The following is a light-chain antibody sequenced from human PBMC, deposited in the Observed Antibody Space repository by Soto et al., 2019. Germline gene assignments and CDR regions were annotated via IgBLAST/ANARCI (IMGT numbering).Light chain of an antibody. CDR1: QRVNTN. J-gene: IGKJ1*01. Sequence: EVVMTQSPATLSASPGERATLSCRASQRVNTNLAWYQKKPGQAPTVLVYAASTRATGIPDRFSGSGSGTDFTLTISSLQPADFAPYYCQEYNDWPRGTFGQGTKVEVK. CDR3: QEYNDWPRGT. CDR2: AAS. V-gene: IGKV3-15*01.